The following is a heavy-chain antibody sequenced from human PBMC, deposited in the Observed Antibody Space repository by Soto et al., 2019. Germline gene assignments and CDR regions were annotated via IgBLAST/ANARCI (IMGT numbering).Heavy chain of an antibody. Sequence: PSETLSLTCTVSGGSISSDYWNWIRQPPGKGLEWIGYIYFRGSTNYNPSLKSRVTISVDTSKNQFSLKLSSVTAADTAVYYCARDTGGRYDYWGQGTLVTVSS. CDR2: IYFRGST. J-gene: IGHJ4*02. CDR1: GGSISSDY. V-gene: IGHV4-59*01. CDR3: ARDTGGRYDY. D-gene: IGHD2-15*01.